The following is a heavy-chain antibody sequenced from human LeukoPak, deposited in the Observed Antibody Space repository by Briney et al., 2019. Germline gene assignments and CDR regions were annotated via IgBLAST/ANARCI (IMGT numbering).Heavy chain of an antibody. D-gene: IGHD3-9*01. CDR1: GYTFTGYY. V-gene: IGHV1-2*02. CDR3: ARADILTGYYPPNDY. Sequence: ASVKVSCKASGYTFTGYYMHWVRQAPGQGLEWMGWINPSSGGTNYAQKFQGRVTMTRDTSISTAYMELSRLRSDDTAVYYCARADILTGYYPPNDYWGQGTLVTVSS. CDR2: INPSSGGT. J-gene: IGHJ4*02.